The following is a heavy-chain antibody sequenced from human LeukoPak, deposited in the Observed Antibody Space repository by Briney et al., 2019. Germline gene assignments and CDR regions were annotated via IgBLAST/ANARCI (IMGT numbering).Heavy chain of an antibody. CDR2: IIPIFGTA. V-gene: IGHV1-69*13. CDR3: KYPYCSSTSCYGAMSGMDV. J-gene: IGHJ6*02. Sequence: SVKVSCKASGGTFSSYAISWVRQAPGQGLEWMGGIIPIFGTANYAQKFQGRVTITADEPTSTAYMELSSLRSEDTAVYYCKYPYCSSTSCYGAMSGMDVWGQGTTVTVSS. CDR1: GGTFSSYA. D-gene: IGHD2-2*01.